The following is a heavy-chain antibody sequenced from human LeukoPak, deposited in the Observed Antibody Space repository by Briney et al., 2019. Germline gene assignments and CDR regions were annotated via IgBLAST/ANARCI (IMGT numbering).Heavy chain of an antibody. CDR2: IRSKAYGATT. D-gene: IGHD1-26*01. J-gene: IGHJ4*02. V-gene: IGHV3-49*04. CDR3: TRDGATLDY. Sequence: TGGSLRLSCTASGXTFGDYTMSWVRQAPGKGLEWVGLIRSKAYGATTEYAASVKGRFTISRDDSKGIAYLQMNSLKTEDTAMYYCTRDGATLDYWGQGTLVTVSS. CDR1: GXTFGDYT.